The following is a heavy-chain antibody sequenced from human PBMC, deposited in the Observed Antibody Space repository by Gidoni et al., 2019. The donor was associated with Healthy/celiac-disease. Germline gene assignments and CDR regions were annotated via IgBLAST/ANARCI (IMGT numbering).Heavy chain of an antibody. V-gene: IGHV3-9*01. D-gene: IGHD6-19*01. CDR2: ISWNSGSI. Sequence: EVQLVESGGGLVQPGRSLRLSCAASGFTFDDYAMHWVRQAPGKGLEWVSGISWNSGSIGYADSVKGRFTISRDNAKNSLYLQMNSLRAEDTALYYCAKEYSSGWYDLLYYFDYWGQGTLVTVSS. CDR1: GFTFDDYA. CDR3: AKEYSSGWYDLLYYFDY. J-gene: IGHJ4*02.